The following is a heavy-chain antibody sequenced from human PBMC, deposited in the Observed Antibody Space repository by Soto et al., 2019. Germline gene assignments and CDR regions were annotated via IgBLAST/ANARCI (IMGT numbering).Heavy chain of an antibody. CDR2: IFYSGST. V-gene: IGHV4-59*11. D-gene: IGHD6-19*01. J-gene: IGHJ4*02. CDR3: ARVGSSGWSPDY. CDR1: GGSISCHY. Sequence: SETLSLTCTVSGGSISCHYWSWIRQSPGKRLEWIGYIFYSGSTNYNPSLKSRVTLSVDTSKNQFSLRLSSVTAADTAVYFCARVGSSGWSPDYWGQGTLVTVSS.